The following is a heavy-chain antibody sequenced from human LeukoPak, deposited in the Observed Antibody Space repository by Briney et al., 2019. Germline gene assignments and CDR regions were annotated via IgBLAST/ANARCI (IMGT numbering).Heavy chain of an antibody. D-gene: IGHD3-10*01. CDR1: GGSFSGYY. CDR3: TAGGFDY. J-gene: IGHJ4*02. V-gene: IGHV4-34*01. CDR2: VNHSGST. Sequence: SETLSLTCAVYGGSFSGYYWSWNRQPPGKGLEWIGEVNHSGSTNYNPSLKSRVTISVDTSKNQFSLKLSSVTAADTAVYYCTAGGFDYWGQGTLVTVPS.